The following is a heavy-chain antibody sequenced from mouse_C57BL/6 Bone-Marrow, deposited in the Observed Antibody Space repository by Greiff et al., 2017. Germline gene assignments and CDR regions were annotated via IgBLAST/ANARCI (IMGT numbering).Heavy chain of an antibody. D-gene: IGHD1-1*01. J-gene: IGHJ3*01. Sequence: QVQLQQSGAELARPGASVKLSCKASGYTFTSYGISWVKQRTGQGLEWIGEIYPRSGNTYYNEKFKGKATLTADKSSSTAYMELRSLTSEDSAVYVYARAFFVTTGFAYWGQGALVTVSA. CDR2: IYPRSGNT. CDR3: ARAFFVTTGFAY. V-gene: IGHV1-81*01. CDR1: GYTFTSYG.